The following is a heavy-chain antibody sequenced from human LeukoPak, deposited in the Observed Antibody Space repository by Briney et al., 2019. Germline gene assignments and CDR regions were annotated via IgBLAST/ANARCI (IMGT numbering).Heavy chain of an antibody. Sequence: SVKVSCKASGYTFTSYGISWLGQAPGQGLEWMGRIIPIFGTANYAQKFQGRVTITTDESTSPAYMELSSLRSEDTAVYYCARGHYYDSSGYYYWGQGTLVTVSS. J-gene: IGHJ4*02. CDR1: GYTFTSYG. V-gene: IGHV1-69*05. D-gene: IGHD3-22*01. CDR2: IIPIFGTA. CDR3: ARGHYYDSSGYYY.